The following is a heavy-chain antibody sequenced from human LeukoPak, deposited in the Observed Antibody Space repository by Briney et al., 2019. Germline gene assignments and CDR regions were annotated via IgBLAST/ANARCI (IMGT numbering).Heavy chain of an antibody. CDR2: ISSSGTTI. V-gene: IGHV3-48*02. Sequence: PGGSLSLSCTASGFIFSRNNMNWVRQAPGKGLEWVSYISSSGTTIYYADSVKGRFTISRDNAKNSLYLQMNSLRDEDTAVYYCACARTGGAYLDYWGLGTLVTVSS. CDR1: GFIFSRNN. J-gene: IGHJ4*02. CDR3: ACARTGGAYLDY. D-gene: IGHD1-1*01.